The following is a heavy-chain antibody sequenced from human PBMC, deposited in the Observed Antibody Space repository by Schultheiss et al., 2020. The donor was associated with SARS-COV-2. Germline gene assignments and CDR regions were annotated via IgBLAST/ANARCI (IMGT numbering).Heavy chain of an antibody. Sequence: ASVKVSCKASGYTFTSYGISWVRQARGQRLEWIGWIVVGSGNTNYAQKFQGRVTITADESTSTAYMELSSLRSEDTAVYYCARDLTSYPYYYDSSGYRFDYWGQGTLVTVSS. CDR2: IVVGSGNT. J-gene: IGHJ4*02. D-gene: IGHD3-22*01. CDR1: GYTFTSYG. CDR3: ARDLTSYPYYYDSSGYRFDY. V-gene: IGHV1-18*01.